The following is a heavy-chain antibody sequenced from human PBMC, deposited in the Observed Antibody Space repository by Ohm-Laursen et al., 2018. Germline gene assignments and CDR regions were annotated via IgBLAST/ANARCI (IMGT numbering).Heavy chain of an antibody. Sequence: SLRLSCAASGFTFSNTWMTWVRQAPGKGLEWVGRIKTKSDGGTTDYAAPVKGRFTISRDDSKNTLSLQMNSLKTEDTGVYYCSTDHFSWGQGTLVTVSS. D-gene: IGHD2/OR15-2a*01. CDR1: GFTFSNTW. V-gene: IGHV3-15*01. CDR2: IKTKSDGGTT. CDR3: STDHFS. J-gene: IGHJ5*02.